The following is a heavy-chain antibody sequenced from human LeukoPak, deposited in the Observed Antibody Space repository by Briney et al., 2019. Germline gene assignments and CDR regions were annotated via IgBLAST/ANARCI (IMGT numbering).Heavy chain of an antibody. CDR3: ARLSGSGWYWLDY. J-gene: IGHJ4*02. Sequence: TPSETLSLTCTVSGGSISSYYWSWIRQPPGKGLGWIGYIYYSGSTNYNPSLKSRVTISVDTSKNQFSLKLSSVTAADTAVYYCARLSGSGWYWLDYWGQGTLVTVSS. D-gene: IGHD6-19*01. CDR1: GGSISSYY. V-gene: IGHV4-59*08. CDR2: IYYSGST.